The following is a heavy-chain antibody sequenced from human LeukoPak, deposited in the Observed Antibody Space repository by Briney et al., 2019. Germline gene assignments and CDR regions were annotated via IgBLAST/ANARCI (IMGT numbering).Heavy chain of an antibody. Sequence: GGSLRLSCAASGFTFGSYWMSWVRQAPGKGLEWVANIKQDGSEKYYVDSVKGRFTISRDNAKNSLYLQMNSLRAEDTAVYYCARDQSTGYGMDVWGQGTTVTVSS. CDR2: IKQDGSEK. V-gene: IGHV3-7*01. CDR3: ARDQSTGYGMDV. CDR1: GFTFGSYW. J-gene: IGHJ6*02. D-gene: IGHD2-8*02.